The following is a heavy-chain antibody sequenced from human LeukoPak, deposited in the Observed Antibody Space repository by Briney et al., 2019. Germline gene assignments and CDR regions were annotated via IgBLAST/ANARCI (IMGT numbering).Heavy chain of an antibody. J-gene: IGHJ4*02. CDR2: IYHNGST. Sequence: SETLSLTYAVSGGSISSGGYSWSWTRQPPGKGLEWIGYIYHNGSTYYDPSLKSRVTISVDRSKNQFSLKLSSVTAADTAVYYCARVPDYYDSSGYYWIDYWGQGTLVTVSP. CDR1: GGSISSGGYS. CDR3: ARVPDYYDSSGYYWIDY. D-gene: IGHD3-22*01. V-gene: IGHV4-30-2*01.